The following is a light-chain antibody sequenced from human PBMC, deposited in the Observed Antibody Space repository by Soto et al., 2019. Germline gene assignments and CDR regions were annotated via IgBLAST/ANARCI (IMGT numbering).Light chain of an antibody. CDR2: DVS. CDR3: CSYTSSSTPWV. J-gene: IGLJ1*01. V-gene: IGLV2-14*03. CDR1: SSDVGGYNY. Sequence: QSVLTQAASVSGSPGQSISISCTGTSSDVGGYNYVSWYQQHPGKAPKLMIYDVSDRPSGVSNRFSASKSGNTAPLTISGLQAEDEADYYCCSYTSSSTPWVFGTGTKVTVL.